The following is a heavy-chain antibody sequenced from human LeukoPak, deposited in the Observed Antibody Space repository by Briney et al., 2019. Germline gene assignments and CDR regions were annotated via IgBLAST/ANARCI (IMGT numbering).Heavy chain of an antibody. CDR2: ISGSGGST. J-gene: IGHJ5*02. D-gene: IGHD6-19*01. CDR3: AKDPVYSGWPPNWFDP. Sequence: GGSLRLSCAASGFTFNIYAMSWVRQAPGKGLEWVSAISGSGGSTYYADSVKGRFTISRDNSKNTLYLQMNSLRAEDTAVYYCAKDPVYSGWPPNWFDPWGQGTLVTVSS. CDR1: GFTFNIYA. V-gene: IGHV3-23*01.